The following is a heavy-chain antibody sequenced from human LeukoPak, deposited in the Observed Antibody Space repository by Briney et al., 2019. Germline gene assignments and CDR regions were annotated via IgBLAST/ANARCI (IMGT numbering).Heavy chain of an antibody. Sequence: SVKVSCKASGGTFSSYAISWVRQAPGQGLEWMGGIIPIFGTANYAQKFQGRVTITADKSTRTAYMELRSLISDDTAVYYCARAYPPGELLPTWGQGTLVTVSS. V-gene: IGHV1-69*06. CDR3: ARAYPPGELLPT. CDR1: GGTFSSYA. D-gene: IGHD1-26*01. J-gene: IGHJ5*02. CDR2: IIPIFGTA.